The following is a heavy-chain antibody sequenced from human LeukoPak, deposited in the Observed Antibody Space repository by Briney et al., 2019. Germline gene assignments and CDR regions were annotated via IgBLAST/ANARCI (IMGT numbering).Heavy chain of an antibody. V-gene: IGHV1-46*01. CDR1: GYTFTSYY. D-gene: IGHD5-12*01. J-gene: IGHJ3*02. CDR2: INPTGGST. CDR3: ARDNSGLDI. Sequence: GASVKVSCKASGYTFTSYYMHWVRQAPGQGLEWMGLINPTGGSTGYAQKFQGRVTMTRDMSTSTDYMELSSLRSEDTAIYYCARDNSGLDIWGQGTMVTVSS.